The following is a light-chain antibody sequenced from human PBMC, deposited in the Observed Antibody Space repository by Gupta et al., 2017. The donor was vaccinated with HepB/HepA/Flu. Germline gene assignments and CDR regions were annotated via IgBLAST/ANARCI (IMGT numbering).Light chain of an antibody. CDR2: STN. CDR1: SGSVSTSYY. CDR3: VLYMGSGISV. V-gene: IGLV8-61*01. Sequence: QTVVTHEPSFSVSPGGTVTLTCGLTSGSVSTSYYPSWYQQTPGQAPRTLIYSTNTRSSGVPDRFSGSILGNKAALTITGAQAEDESDYYCVLYMGSGISVFGGGTKLTVL. J-gene: IGLJ3*02.